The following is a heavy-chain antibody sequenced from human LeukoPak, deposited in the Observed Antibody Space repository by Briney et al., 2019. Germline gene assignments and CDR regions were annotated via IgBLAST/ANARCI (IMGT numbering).Heavy chain of an antibody. CDR2: VYYSGNT. CDR1: GGSISSSGSY. D-gene: IGHD6-6*01. J-gene: IGHJ5*02. V-gene: IGHV4-39*07. Sequence: SETLSLTCTVSGGSISSSGSYWGWIRQPPGKGLEWIGSVYYSGNTYNPSLKSRVTISVDTSNNQVSLNLTSVNAADTAIYYCARVMAARREDLNWFDPWGQGTLVTVSS. CDR3: ARVMAARREDLNWFDP.